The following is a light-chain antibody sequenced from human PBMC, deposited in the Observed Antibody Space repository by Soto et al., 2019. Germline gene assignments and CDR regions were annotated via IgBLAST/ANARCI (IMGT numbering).Light chain of an antibody. J-gene: IGLJ2*01. V-gene: IGLV1-40*01. CDR1: SSNIGANSG. CDR2: GNN. Sequence: QSVLTQPPSVSGAPGQTVTISCTGSSSNIGANSGVHWYQRLPGTAPKLLIYGNNNRPSGVPDRFSGSKSGTSASLAITGLQAEDEADYYCQSYDSSLSGSLVFGGGTKLTVL. CDR3: QSYDSSLSGSLV.